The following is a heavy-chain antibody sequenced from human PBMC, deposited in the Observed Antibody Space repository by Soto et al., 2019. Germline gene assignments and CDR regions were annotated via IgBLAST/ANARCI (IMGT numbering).Heavy chain of an antibody. D-gene: IGHD3-10*01. CDR2: ISGSGGST. Sequence: EVQLLESGGGLVQPGGSLRLSCAASGFTFSSYAMSWVRQAPGKGLEWVSAISGSGGSTYYADSVKGRFTISRDNSKNTLYRQMNSLRAEDTAVYYCSKDRWGGDNWFDPWGQGTLVTVSS. CDR1: GFTFSSYA. V-gene: IGHV3-23*01. CDR3: SKDRWGGDNWFDP. J-gene: IGHJ5*02.